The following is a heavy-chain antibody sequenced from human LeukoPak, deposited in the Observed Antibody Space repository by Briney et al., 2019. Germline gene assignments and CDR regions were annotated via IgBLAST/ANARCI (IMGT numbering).Heavy chain of an antibody. Sequence: SETLSLTCTVSGGSASSSDYYWGWIRQPPGKGLEWIGSINYSGNTYYNPSLKNRVTISVDTSKNQFSLKLSSVTAADTAVYYCARSLSTTGLRWGQGTLVTVSS. CDR3: ARSLSTTGLR. D-gene: IGHD1-1*01. CDR2: INYSGNT. J-gene: IGHJ4*02. V-gene: IGHV4-39*01. CDR1: GGSASSSDYY.